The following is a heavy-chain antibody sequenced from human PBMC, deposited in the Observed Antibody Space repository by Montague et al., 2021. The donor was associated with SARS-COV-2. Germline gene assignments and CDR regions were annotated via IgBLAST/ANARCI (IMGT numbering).Heavy chain of an antibody. CDR1: GFAFNVWG. D-gene: IGHD3-3*01. V-gene: IGHV3-33*01. CDR3: ARDLESGRYFDY. CDR2: IGYDGGHS. Sequence: SLRLSCAASGFAFNVWGMHWVRQAPGKGLEWVAVIGYDGGHSDYVDSVKGRLTISRDNSKNTLYLQMNSLRAEDTAIYYCARDLESGRYFDYWGQGTLVTVSS. J-gene: IGHJ4*02.